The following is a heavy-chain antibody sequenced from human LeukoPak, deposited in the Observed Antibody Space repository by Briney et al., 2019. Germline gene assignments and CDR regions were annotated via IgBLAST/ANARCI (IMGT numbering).Heavy chain of an antibody. CDR2: IYSGGST. J-gene: IGHJ3*02. V-gene: IGHV3-53*01. Sequence: PGGSLRLSCAASGFTVSSNYMSWVRQAPGKGLEWVSVIYSGGSTYYADSVKGRFTISRDNSKNTLYLQMNSLRAEDTAVYYCVRRITMVRGVMYDAVDIWGQGTMVTVSS. D-gene: IGHD3-10*01. CDR1: GFTVSSNY. CDR3: VRRITMVRGVMYDAVDI.